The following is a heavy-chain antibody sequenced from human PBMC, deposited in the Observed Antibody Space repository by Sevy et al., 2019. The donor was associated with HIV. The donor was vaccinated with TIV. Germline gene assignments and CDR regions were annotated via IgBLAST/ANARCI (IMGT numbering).Heavy chain of an antibody. CDR1: GGTFSSYA. CDR3: AREGDDRRVIAAAGRGRHQGGDAFDI. J-gene: IGHJ3*02. D-gene: IGHD6-13*01. V-gene: IGHV1-69*13. CDR2: IIPIFGTA. Sequence: ASVKVSCKASGGTFSSYAISWVRQAPGQGLEWMGGIIPIFGTANYAQKFQGRVTITADESTSTAYMELSSRRSEDTAVYYCAREGDDRRVIAAAGRGRHQGGDAFDIWGQGTMVTVSS.